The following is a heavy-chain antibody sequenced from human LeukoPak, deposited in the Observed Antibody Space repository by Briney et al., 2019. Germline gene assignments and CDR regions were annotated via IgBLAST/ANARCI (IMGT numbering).Heavy chain of an antibody. D-gene: IGHD3-22*01. CDR3: AKDRATMIVVVRTTPRGQLDY. V-gene: IGHV3-48*03. J-gene: IGHJ4*02. Sequence: GGSLRLSCAASGFTFSSYEMNWVRQAPGKGLEWVSYISSSGSTIYYADSVKGRFTISRDNSKNTLYLQMNSLRVEDTAMYYCAKDRATMIVVVRTTPRGQLDYWGQGTLVTVSS. CDR1: GFTFSSYE. CDR2: ISSSGSTI.